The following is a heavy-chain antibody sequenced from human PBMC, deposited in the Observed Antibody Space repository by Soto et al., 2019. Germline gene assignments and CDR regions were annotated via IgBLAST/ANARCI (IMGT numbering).Heavy chain of an antibody. J-gene: IGHJ4*02. CDR3: ARGWGYDSNDYYYAY. CDR2: IIPIFGTA. Sequence: QVQLVQSGAEVRKPGSSVKVSCKASGGTFSRHAISWVRQAPGQGLEWMGGIIPIFGTANHAQKFQGRVTIIADEYTSTVYMELSSLRSGDTAMYYCARGWGYDSNDYYYAYWGQGTLVIVSS. CDR1: GGTFSRHA. V-gene: IGHV1-69*01. D-gene: IGHD3-22*01.